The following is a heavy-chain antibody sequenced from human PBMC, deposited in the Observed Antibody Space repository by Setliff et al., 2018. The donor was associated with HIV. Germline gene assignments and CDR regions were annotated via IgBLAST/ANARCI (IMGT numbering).Heavy chain of an antibody. CDR3: ARQGAGIQVRYFDWPWDPWTLDFDI. J-gene: IGHJ2*01. V-gene: IGHV4-34*01. CDR2: ISHDGRT. Sequence: NPSETLSLTCAVYNGSFSGYYWSWIRQPPGKGLEWIGEISHDGRTTYNPSLKGRVAMSVDTSKNQFSLKLSAVTAADTAVYYCARQGAGIQVRYFDWPWDPWTLDFDIWGRGTLVTVSS. CDR1: NGSFSGYY. D-gene: IGHD3-9*01.